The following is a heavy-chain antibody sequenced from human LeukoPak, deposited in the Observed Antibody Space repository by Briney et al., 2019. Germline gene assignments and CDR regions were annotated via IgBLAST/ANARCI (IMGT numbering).Heavy chain of an antibody. Sequence: SETLSLTCTVSGGSISNYYWSWIRQPPGKGLEWVGYIYYIGSTNYNPSIKSRVTISVDTSKNQFSLKLSSVTAADTAVYYCARGSSGSDYWGQGTLVTVSS. CDR2: IYYIGST. CDR1: GGSISNYY. CDR3: ARGSSGSDY. V-gene: IGHV4-59*01. D-gene: IGHD6-19*01. J-gene: IGHJ4*02.